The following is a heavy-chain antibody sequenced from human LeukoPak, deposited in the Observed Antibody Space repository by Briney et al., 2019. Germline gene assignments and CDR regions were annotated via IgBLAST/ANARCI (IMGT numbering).Heavy chain of an antibody. CDR2: IYHSGST. CDR3: ARTVQLERRNAFYI. J-gene: IGHJ3*02. D-gene: IGHD1-1*01. V-gene: IGHV4-38-2*02. CDR1: GYSISSGYY. Sequence: SETLSLTCTVSGYSISSGYYWGWIRQPPGKGLEWIGSIYHSGSTYYNPSLKSRVTISVDTSKNQFSLKLSSVTAADTAVYYCARTVQLERRNAFYIWGQGTMVTVSS.